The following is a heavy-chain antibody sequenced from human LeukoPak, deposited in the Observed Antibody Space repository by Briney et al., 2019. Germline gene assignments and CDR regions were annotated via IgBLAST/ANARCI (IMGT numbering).Heavy chain of an antibody. CDR1: GGSISSDY. CDR3: ARGASAMGYYFDY. Sequence: PSETLSLTCTVSGGSISSDYWSWFRQPPGNGLEWIGYIYYSGSTNYNPSLKSRVTISIDTSKTQFSLKLGSVTAADTAVYYCARGASAMGYYFDYWGQGTLVTVSS. D-gene: IGHD5-18*01. J-gene: IGHJ4*02. V-gene: IGHV4-59*13. CDR2: IYYSGST.